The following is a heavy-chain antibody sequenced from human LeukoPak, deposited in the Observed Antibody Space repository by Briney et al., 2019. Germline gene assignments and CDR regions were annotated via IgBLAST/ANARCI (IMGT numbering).Heavy chain of an antibody. CDR1: GVTFSIDG. J-gene: IGHJ6*03. CDR2: ISGSGVST. V-gene: IGHV3-23*01. CDR3: AKCLGDYYCCYMDL. Sequence: GSLRLSSAASGVTFSIDGMSWVGQAPGKGREGFSAISGSGVSTDYADSGKGRFTIARYKSKNTLYLQMNSLRAEDTVVYYCAKCLGDYYCCYMDLWGKGTTVPVFS. D-gene: IGHD3-10*01.